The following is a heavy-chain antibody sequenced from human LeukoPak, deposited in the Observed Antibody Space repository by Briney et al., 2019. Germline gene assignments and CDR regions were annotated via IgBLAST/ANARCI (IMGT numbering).Heavy chain of an antibody. V-gene: IGHV1-2*02. CDR2: INPNSGGT. Sequence: ASVKVSCKASGYTFTGYYMHWVRRAPGQGLEWMGWINPNSGGTNYSQKFQGRVTMTRDTSISTAYMELSRLRSDDTAVYYCARSIQLWSYFDYWGQGTLVTVSS. CDR3: ARSIQLWSYFDY. J-gene: IGHJ4*02. CDR1: GYTFTGYY. D-gene: IGHD5-18*01.